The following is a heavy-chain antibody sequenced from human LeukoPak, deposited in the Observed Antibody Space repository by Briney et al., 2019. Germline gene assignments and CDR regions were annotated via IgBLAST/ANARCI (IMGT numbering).Heavy chain of an antibody. Sequence: GGSLRLSCAASGFTFDDYGMTWVRQAPGKGLEWVSGINWNGGTTGYADSVKGRFTISRDNAKNSPHLQMNSLRAEDTALYYCARGYSGYGGYYYYYMDVWAKGPRSPSP. CDR3: ARGYSGYGGYYYYYMDV. CDR1: GFTFDDYG. CDR2: INWNGGTT. D-gene: IGHD5-12*01. V-gene: IGHV3-20*04. J-gene: IGHJ6*03.